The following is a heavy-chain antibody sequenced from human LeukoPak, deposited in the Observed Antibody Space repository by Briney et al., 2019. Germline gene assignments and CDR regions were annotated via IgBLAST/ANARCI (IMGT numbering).Heavy chain of an antibody. J-gene: IGHJ4*02. CDR1: GGSFSGYY. CDR3: ARKDTAMVWYVDY. D-gene: IGHD5-18*01. CDR2: INHSGST. V-gene: IGHV4-34*01. Sequence: SETLSLTCAVCGGSFSGYYWSWIRQPPGKGLEGMGEINHSGSTNYNPSLKRRVTISVDTSKNQFALKLSSVTAADTDVYYCARKDTAMVWYVDYWGQGTLVTVSS.